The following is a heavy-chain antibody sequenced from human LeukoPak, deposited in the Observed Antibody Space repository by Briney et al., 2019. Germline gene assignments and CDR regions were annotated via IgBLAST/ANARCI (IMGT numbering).Heavy chain of an antibody. V-gene: IGHV3-33*01. CDR2: IWSSGHNT. J-gene: IGHJ4*02. Sequence: GGSLRLSCAASGFTFNAYTMHWVRQAPGKGLEWVALIWSSGHNTFYADSVKGRFTISRDNSKNTLYLQMSSLSAEDTALYYCVRSEDHFDYWGQGTLVGVSS. CDR3: VRSEDHFDY. CDR1: GFTFNAYT.